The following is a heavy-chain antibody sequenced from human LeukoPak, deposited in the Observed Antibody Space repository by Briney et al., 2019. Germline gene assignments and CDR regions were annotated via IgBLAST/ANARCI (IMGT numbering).Heavy chain of an antibody. Sequence: GGSLRLSCVASGFTFSAYWMSWVRQAPGKGLEWVAHIEQDGSEKYSVDSVKGRFTISRDNAKNSLYLQMNSLRAEDTAVYYCARGGFGYVYFDYWGQGTLVTVSS. CDR1: GFTFSAYW. D-gene: IGHD3-16*01. CDR3: ARGGFGYVYFDY. CDR2: IEQDGSEK. J-gene: IGHJ4*02. V-gene: IGHV3-7*01.